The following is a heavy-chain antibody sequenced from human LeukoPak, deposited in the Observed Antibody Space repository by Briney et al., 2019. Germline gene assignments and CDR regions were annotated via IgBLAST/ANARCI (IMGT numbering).Heavy chain of an antibody. CDR3: ASRGLWFGASSYYGMAV. Sequence: GGSLRLSCAASGFTFNSYAMSWVRQAPGKGLEWVSSISGSGGSTYYADSVRGRFTISRDNSKNTLFVQMNSLRAEDTDVYFCASRGLWFGASSYYGMAVWGQGTTVTVSS. J-gene: IGHJ6*02. CDR1: GFTFNSYA. D-gene: IGHD3-10*01. CDR2: ISGSGGST. V-gene: IGHV3-23*01.